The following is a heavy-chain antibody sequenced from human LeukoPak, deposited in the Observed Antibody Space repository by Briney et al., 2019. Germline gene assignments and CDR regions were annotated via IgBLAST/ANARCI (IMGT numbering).Heavy chain of an antibody. CDR3: ARLHYHSGYYGP. Sequence: SETLSLTCTVSGGSISSSSYYWGWIRQPPGKGLEWIGSIYYGGSTYYNPSLKSRVTISIDTSKNQFSLKLSSVTAADTAVYYCARLHYHSGYYGPWGQGTLVTVSS. V-gene: IGHV4-39*07. CDR2: IYYGGST. CDR1: GGSISSSSYY. D-gene: IGHD3-22*01. J-gene: IGHJ4*02.